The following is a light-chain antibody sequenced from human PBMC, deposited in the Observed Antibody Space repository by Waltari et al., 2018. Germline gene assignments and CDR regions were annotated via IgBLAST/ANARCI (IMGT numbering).Light chain of an antibody. V-gene: IGLV2-8*01. CDR2: EVT. CDR3: SSHVV. Sequence: QSALTQPPSASGSPGQTVTISYTATGSDVGHYNYVSWYQQHPGKAPKLMIYEVTKRPSGVPDRFSGSKSGNTASLTVSGLQAEDEADYYCSSHVVFGGGTKLTVL. CDR1: GSDVGHYNY. J-gene: IGLJ3*02.